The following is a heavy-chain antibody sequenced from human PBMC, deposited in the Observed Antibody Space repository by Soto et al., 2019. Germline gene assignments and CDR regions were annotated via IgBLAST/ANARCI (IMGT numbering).Heavy chain of an antibody. CDR3: ARQDVGVVINGGAEYYYYYMDV. CDR2: IYYSGST. CDR1: GGSISSSSYY. D-gene: IGHD3-3*01. J-gene: IGHJ6*03. V-gene: IGHV4-39*01. Sequence: SETLSLTCTVSGGSISSSSYYWGWIRQPPGKGLEWIGYIYYSGSTYYNPSLKSRVTISVDTSKNQFSLKLSSVTAADTAVYYCARQDVGVVINGGAEYYYYYMDVWGKGTTVTVSS.